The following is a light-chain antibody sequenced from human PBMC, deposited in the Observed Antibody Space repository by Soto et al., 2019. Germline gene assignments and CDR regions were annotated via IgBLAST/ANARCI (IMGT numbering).Light chain of an antibody. J-gene: IGKJ3*01. CDR1: QSVSSN. V-gene: IGKV3-15*01. CDR2: GAS. CDR3: QQHSNWPLT. Sequence: TLSRPPISMSSGERATLSCRASQSVSSNLAWYQQKPGQAPRLLIYGASTRATGIPARFSGRGSGTEFTLTVTSLQSEDFAVYYCQQHSNWPLTFGAGTKVDIK.